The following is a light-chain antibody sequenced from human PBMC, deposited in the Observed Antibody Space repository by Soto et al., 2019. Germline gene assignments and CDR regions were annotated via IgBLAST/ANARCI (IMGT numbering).Light chain of an antibody. J-gene: IGLJ3*02. CDR3: QAWGTGSWI. CDR1: SGHTSYS. CDR2: VNGDDSH. V-gene: IGLV4-69*01. Sequence: QLVLTQSPSVSASLGAAVKISCTLNSGHTSYSIAWHQKQPDKGPRCLMRVNGDDSHTRVDGIPNRFSSSGSGPERFLTISSLQSEDEGHYYCQAWGTGSWIFGGGTKLTVL.